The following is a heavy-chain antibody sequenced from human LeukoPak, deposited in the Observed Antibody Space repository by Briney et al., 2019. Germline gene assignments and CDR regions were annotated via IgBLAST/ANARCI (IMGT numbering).Heavy chain of an antibody. CDR2: ISGSGGST. Sequence: GGSLRLSCAASGFTFSSYAMSWVRQAPGKGLEWVSAISGSGGSTYYADSVKGRFTISRDNSKNTLYLQMNSLRAEDTAVYYCAKAPAFDYDFWSGYYTWFDPWGRGTLVTVSS. CDR3: AKAPAFDYDFWSGYYTWFDP. D-gene: IGHD3-3*01. J-gene: IGHJ5*02. CDR1: GFTFSSYA. V-gene: IGHV3-23*01.